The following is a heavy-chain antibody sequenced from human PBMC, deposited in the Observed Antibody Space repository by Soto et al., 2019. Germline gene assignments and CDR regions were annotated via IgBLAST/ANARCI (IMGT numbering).Heavy chain of an antibody. V-gene: IGHV5-51*01. CDR3: ARAYCSGYNCYNNLDY. D-gene: IGHD2-15*01. Sequence: GESLKISCQVFGYSFPNYWIAWVRQMPGKGLEWMGSIYPGDSDTRYSPSFQGQVTISADKSISTAFLQLSSLKASDTAMYYCARAYCSGYNCYNNLDYWGQGTLVTVSS. CDR1: GYSFPNYW. CDR2: IYPGDSDT. J-gene: IGHJ4*02.